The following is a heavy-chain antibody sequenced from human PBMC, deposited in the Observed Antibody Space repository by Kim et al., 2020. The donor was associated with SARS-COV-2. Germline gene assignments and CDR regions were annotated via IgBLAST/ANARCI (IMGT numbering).Heavy chain of an antibody. Sequence: SETLSLTCAVSGVSLSRGGYSWSWIRQPPGKGREWSGYSYHSGSTYYNPSLKSRGTISVDRSKNQFSLKLSSVTAADTAVYYCARSELGIFDYWGQGTLVTVSS. V-gene: IGHV4-30-2*01. J-gene: IGHJ4*02. CDR1: GVSLSRGGYS. D-gene: IGHD7-27*01. CDR3: ARSELGIFDY. CDR2: SYHSGST.